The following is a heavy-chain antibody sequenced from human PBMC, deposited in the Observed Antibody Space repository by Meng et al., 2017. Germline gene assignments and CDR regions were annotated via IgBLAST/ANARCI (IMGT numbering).Heavy chain of an antibody. CDR3: AHRQDSSYDY. V-gene: IGHV2-5*02. J-gene: IGHJ4*02. D-gene: IGHD2-2*01. CDR2: IYWDDDK. Sequence: HMTCKEFCPLPVTPPQTLTLTCPFSVFSLSTSGVGVGWIRQPPGKALEWLALIYWDDDKRYSPSLKSRLTITKDTSKNQVVLTMTNMDPVDTATYYCAHRQDSSYDYWGQGTLVTVSS. CDR1: VFSLSTSGVG.